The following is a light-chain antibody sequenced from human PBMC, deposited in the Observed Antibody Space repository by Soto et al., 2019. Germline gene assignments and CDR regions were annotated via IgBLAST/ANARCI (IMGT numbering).Light chain of an antibody. CDR3: QQANSFPFT. Sequence: DIQMTQSPSSVSASVGDRVTITCRASQGIGSWLAWYQQKPGKAPKFLIYAATSLHSGDPSRFSGSGSRTDFTLTIRRLPPENLATNYSQQANSFPFTFGPGTKVAIK. V-gene: IGKV1D-12*01. J-gene: IGKJ3*01. CDR2: AAT. CDR1: QGIGSW.